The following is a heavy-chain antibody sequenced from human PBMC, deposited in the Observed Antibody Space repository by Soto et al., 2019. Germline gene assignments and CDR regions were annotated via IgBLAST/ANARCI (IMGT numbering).Heavy chain of an antibody. D-gene: IGHD3-22*01. CDR2: IWYDGSNK. J-gene: IGHJ6*02. CDR1: GLTFSSYG. Sequence: PGGSLRLSWAASGLTFSSYGMHWVRPAPGKGLDWVALIWYDGSNKYYGDSVKGRFTISRDNSKNTLYLQMNSLRDEDTAVYYCARVVVVIPQGYYYAMDVWGQGTTVTVSS. V-gene: IGHV3-33*01. CDR3: ARVVVVIPQGYYYAMDV.